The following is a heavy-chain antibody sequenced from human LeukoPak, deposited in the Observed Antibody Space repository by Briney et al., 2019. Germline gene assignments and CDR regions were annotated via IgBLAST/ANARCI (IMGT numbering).Heavy chain of an antibody. CDR2: INDNGGST. J-gene: IGHJ4*02. CDR3: AKDLAGTWLQPDS. CDR1: GFTFSNAW. D-gene: IGHD5-24*01. V-gene: IGHV3-23*01. Sequence: PGGSLRLSCAASGFTFSNAWMTWVRQAPGKGLQWLSAINDNGGSTYYADSVKGRFTISRDNSKNTMSLQMNDLRAEDTALYYCAKDLAGTWLQPDSWGQGTLVTVSS.